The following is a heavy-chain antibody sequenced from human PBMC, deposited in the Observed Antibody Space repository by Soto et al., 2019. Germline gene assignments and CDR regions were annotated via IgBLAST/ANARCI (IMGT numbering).Heavy chain of an antibody. Sequence: AASVKVSCKASGYTFTSYYMHWVRQAPGQGLEWMGIINPSGGSTSYAQKFQGRVTMTRDTSTSTVYMELSSLRSEDTAVYYCARESGTEGHNYYDSSGYPTVAFDIWG. J-gene: IGHJ3*02. D-gene: IGHD3-22*01. CDR2: INPSGGST. V-gene: IGHV1-46*03. CDR3: ARESGTEGHNYYDSSGYPTVAFDI. CDR1: GYTFTSYY.